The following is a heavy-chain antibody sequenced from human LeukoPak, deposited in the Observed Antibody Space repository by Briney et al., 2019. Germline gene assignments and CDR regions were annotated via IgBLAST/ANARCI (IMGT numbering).Heavy chain of an antibody. CDR2: ISAYNGNT. Sequence: GASVRVSCKASGYTYTRYSISWVRQAPGQGLEWMGWISAYNGNTIYAQKVKGRVTMTTDTSKTTAYMELRIHRSEATAVAECARASYCSGGSCYSDYWGQGTLVTVSS. CDR3: ARASYCSGGSCYSDY. CDR1: GYTYTRYS. J-gene: IGHJ4*02. D-gene: IGHD2-15*01. V-gene: IGHV1-18*01.